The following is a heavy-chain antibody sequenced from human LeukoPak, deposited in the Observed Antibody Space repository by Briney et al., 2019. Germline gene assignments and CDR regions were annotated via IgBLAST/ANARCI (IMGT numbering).Heavy chain of an antibody. CDR2: ISGSGGST. Sequence: PGGTLRLSCAASGFTFSSYGMSWVRQAPGKGLEWVSAISGSGGSTYYADSVKGRFTISRDNSKNTLYLQMNSLRAEDTAVYYCARRSGIAVAGAFDHWGQGTLVTVSS. D-gene: IGHD6-19*01. J-gene: IGHJ4*02. CDR1: GFTFSSYG. V-gene: IGHV3-23*01. CDR3: ARRSGIAVAGAFDH.